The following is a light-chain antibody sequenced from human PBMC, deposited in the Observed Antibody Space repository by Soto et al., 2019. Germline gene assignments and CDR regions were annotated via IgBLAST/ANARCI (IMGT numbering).Light chain of an antibody. J-gene: IGLJ1*01. CDR3: QSYDSSLSGI. CDR2: GNS. V-gene: IGLV1-40*01. CDR1: SSNIGAGYD. Sequence: QSVLTQPPSVSGAPGQRVTISCTGSSSNIGAGYDVHWYQQLPGTAPKLLIYGNSNRPSGVPDRFSGSKSGTSASLAITGLQAEDAADYYCQSYDSSLSGIFGTGPKVTVL.